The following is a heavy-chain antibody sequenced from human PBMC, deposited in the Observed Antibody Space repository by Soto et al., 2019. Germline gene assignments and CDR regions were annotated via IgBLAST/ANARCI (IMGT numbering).Heavy chain of an antibody. V-gene: IGHV1-18*01. D-gene: IGHD6-13*01. CDR2: ISAYNGNT. CDR3: ALNIIAAAGNHYSYGMDV. Sequence: QVQLVQSGAEVKKPWASVKVSCKASGYTFTSYGISWVRQAPGQGLEWMGWISAYNGNTNYAQKLQGRVTMTTDTSTSTAYMELRSLRSDDTAVYYCALNIIAAAGNHYSYGMDVWGQGTTVTVSS. CDR1: GYTFTSYG. J-gene: IGHJ6*02.